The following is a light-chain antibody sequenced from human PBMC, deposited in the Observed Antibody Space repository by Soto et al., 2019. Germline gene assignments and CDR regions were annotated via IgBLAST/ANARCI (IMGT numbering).Light chain of an antibody. V-gene: IGLV2-23*02. J-gene: IGLJ7*01. Sequence: QSALTQPASVSGSPGQSITISCTGTSSDVGSHNLVSWYQQHPGQAPKLMIYEVSKRPLGVSARFSGSKSGNTASLTLSGLEAEYEADYFCCSYGGSRAVFGGGTQLTVL. CDR2: EVS. CDR3: CSYGGSRAV. CDR1: SSDVGSHNL.